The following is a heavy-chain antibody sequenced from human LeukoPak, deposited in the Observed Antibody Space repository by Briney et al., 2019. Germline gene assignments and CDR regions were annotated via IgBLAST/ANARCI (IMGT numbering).Heavy chain of an antibody. D-gene: IGHD5-18*01. J-gene: IGHJ6*04. Sequence: SETLSLTCAVYGGSFSGYYWSWIRQSPGKGLEWIGEFNHGGSTKFSPSLESRVTISVDTSKNQFSLKVNSVIAADTAVYYCARGPPSRGYSYGPARDGMDVWGKGTTVTVSS. CDR1: GGSFSGYY. CDR3: ARGPPSRGYSYGPARDGMDV. CDR2: FNHGGST. V-gene: IGHV4-34*01.